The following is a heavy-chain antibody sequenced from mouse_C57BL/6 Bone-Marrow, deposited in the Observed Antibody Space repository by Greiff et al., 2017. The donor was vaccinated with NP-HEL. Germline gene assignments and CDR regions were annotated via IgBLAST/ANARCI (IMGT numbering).Heavy chain of an antibody. J-gene: IGHJ1*03. Sequence: VQLQQSGAELVRPGTSVKVSCKASGYAFTNYLIEWVKQRPGQGLEWIGVINPGSGGTKYNEKFKGKATLTVDKSSSTAYMQLSSLTSEDSAVYFYARKGLLRYFDDWGTGTTVTVSS. CDR3: ARKGLLRYFDD. CDR1: GYAFTNYL. V-gene: IGHV1-54*01. D-gene: IGHD2-3*01. CDR2: INPGSGGT.